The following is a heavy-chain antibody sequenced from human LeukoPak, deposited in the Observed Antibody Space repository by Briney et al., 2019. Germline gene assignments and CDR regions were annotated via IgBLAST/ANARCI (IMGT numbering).Heavy chain of an antibody. CDR1: GFTFRDAA. CDR3: AKDIQLST. Sequence: PGGSLRLSRAVSGFTFRDAAMTWVRQAPGKGLEWVSLISSSGNNAYYADSVKGRFTISRDNSKNTLSLQMNSLRVEDTAIYYCAKDIQLSTRGLGTMVTVSS. CDR2: ISSSGNNA. D-gene: IGHD5-24*01. V-gene: IGHV3-23*01. J-gene: IGHJ3*01.